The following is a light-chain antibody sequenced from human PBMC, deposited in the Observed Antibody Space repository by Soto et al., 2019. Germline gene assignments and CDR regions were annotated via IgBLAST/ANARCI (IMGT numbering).Light chain of an antibody. CDR2: AAS. V-gene: IGKV1-9*01. CDR1: QGISSY. Sequence: DIQLTQSPSFLSASVGDRVTITCRASQGISSYLAWYQQKPGKAPKLLIYAASTLQSGVPSRFSGSGSGTEFTLTISSLQPEDFATYYCQQLNSYPPLCGFGPGTKVDIK. J-gene: IGKJ3*01. CDR3: QQLNSYPPLCG.